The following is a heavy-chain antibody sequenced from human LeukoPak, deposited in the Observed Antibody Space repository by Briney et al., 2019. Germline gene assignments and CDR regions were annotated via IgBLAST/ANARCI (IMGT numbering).Heavy chain of an antibody. D-gene: IGHD3-3*01. CDR3: ARTYYDFWSGYYKEYFQH. V-gene: IGHV4-39*01. CDR2: IYYSGST. J-gene: IGHJ1*01. Sequence: PSETLSLTCTVSGGSISSSSYYWGWIRQPPGKGLEWIGSIYYSGSTYYNPSLKSRVTISVDTSKNQFSLKLSSVTAADTAVYYCARTYYDFWSGYYKEYFQHWGQGTLVTVSS. CDR1: GGSISSSSYY.